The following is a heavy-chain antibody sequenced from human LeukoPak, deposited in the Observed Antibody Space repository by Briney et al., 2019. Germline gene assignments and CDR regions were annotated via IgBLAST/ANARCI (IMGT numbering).Heavy chain of an antibody. CDR1: GYTFTSYG. D-gene: IGHD3-10*01. V-gene: IGHV1-18*01. Sequence: ASVKVSCKASGYTFTSYGISWVRQAPGQGLEWMGWISAYNSNTDYAQKFQGRITMTTDTSTSTAYMELRSLRSDDTAMYYCARDTPSYYVGSGENLWGQGSLVTVSS. J-gene: IGHJ5*02. CDR3: ARDTPSYYVGSGENL. CDR2: ISAYNSNT.